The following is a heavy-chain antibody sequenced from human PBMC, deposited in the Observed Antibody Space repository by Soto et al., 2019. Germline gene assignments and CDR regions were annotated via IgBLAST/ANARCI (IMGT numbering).Heavy chain of an antibody. CDR1: GYTFTSYY. D-gene: IGHD2-15*01. J-gene: IGHJ6*02. Sequence: ASVKVSCKASGYTFTSYYMHWVRQAPGQGLEWMGIINPSGGSTSYAQKFQGRVTMTRDTSTSTVYMELSSLRSEDTAAYYCARDIVMAVAAIPGSYYGLDVWGQGTTVTVSS. CDR2: INPSGGST. V-gene: IGHV1-46*01. CDR3: ARDIVMAVAAIPGSYYGLDV.